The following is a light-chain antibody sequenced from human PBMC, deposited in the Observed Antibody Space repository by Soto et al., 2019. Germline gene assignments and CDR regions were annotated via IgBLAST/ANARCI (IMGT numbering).Light chain of an antibody. CDR3: AAWDDSLRGLE. V-gene: IGLV1-44*01. CDR2: NNS. CDR1: SSNIGSNT. Sequence: QSVLTQPPSASGTPGQMVTISCSGSSSNIGSNTVNWYQQLQGMAPKLLIYNNSQRPSGVPDRFSGSKSGTSASLAISGLQSEDDADYYCAAWDDSLRGLEFGGGTKLTVL. J-gene: IGLJ2*01.